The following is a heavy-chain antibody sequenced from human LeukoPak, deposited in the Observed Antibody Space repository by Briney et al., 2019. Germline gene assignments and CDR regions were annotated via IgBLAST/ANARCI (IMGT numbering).Heavy chain of an antibody. D-gene: IGHD4-17*01. CDR3: ARDKAYGDSRYDAFDI. CDR1: GGSISSYY. V-gene: IGHV4-59*01. CDR2: IYYSGST. Sequence: SETLSLTCTVSGGSISSYYWSWIRQPPGKGLEWIGYIYYSGSTNYNPSLTSRVTISVDTSKNQFSLKLSSVTAADTAVYYCARDKAYGDSRYDAFDIWGQGTMVTVSS. J-gene: IGHJ3*02.